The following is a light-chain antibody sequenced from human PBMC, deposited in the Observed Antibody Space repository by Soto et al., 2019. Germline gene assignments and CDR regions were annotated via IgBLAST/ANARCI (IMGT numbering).Light chain of an antibody. CDR3: QHYNNWPYT. CDR1: QSVSSN. J-gene: IGKJ2*01. V-gene: IGKV3-15*01. CDR2: GAS. Sequence: EIVLTQSPATLSVSPGERATLSCRASQSVSSNLAWYQQKPGQAPRLLISGASARATAIPARFSGSGSGTEFTLAISSLQSEAFAVYYCQHYNNWPYTFGKGTKLEIK.